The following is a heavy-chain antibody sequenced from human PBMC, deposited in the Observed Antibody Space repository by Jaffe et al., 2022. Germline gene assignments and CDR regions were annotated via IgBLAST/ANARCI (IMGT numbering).Heavy chain of an antibody. CDR2: IKQDGSEK. CDR3: ARDSEYSSGWYEYFQH. CDR1: GFTFSSYW. Sequence: EVQLVESGGGLVQPGGSLRLSCAASGFTFSSYWMSWVRQAPGKGLEWVANIKQDGSEKYYVDSVKGRFTISRDNAKNSLYLQMNSLRAEDTAVYYCARDSEYSSGWYEYFQHWGQGTLVTVSS. J-gene: IGHJ1*01. D-gene: IGHD6-19*01. V-gene: IGHV3-7*01.